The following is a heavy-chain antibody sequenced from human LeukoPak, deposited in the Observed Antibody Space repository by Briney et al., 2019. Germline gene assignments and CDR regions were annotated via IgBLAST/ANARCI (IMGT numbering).Heavy chain of an antibody. J-gene: IGHJ4*02. CDR3: AKVPSTYCGGDCHNDY. CDR1: GFTFSSYA. D-gene: IGHD2-21*02. CDR2: ISGSGGST. Sequence: GGSLRLSCAASGFTFSSYAMSWVRQAPGKGLEWVSAISGSGGSTYYADSVKGRFTISRDSSKNTLYLQMNSLRAEDTAVYYCAKVPSTYCGGDCHNDYWGQGTLVTVSS. V-gene: IGHV3-23*01.